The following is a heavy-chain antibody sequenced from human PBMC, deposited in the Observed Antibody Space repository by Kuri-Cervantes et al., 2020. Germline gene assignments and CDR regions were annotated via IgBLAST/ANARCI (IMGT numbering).Heavy chain of an antibody. CDR3: ARERHDSSGYYRDYYYYYMDV. CDR1: GFTFGDYG. D-gene: IGHD3-22*01. CDR2: IYYSGST. V-gene: IGHV4-59*01. Sequence: ESLKISCTVSGFTFGDYGMIWFRQAPGKGLEWIGYIYYSGSTNYNPSLKSRVTISVDTSKNQFSLKLSSVTAADTAVYYCARERHDSSGYYRDYYYYYMDVWGKGTTVTVSS. J-gene: IGHJ6*03.